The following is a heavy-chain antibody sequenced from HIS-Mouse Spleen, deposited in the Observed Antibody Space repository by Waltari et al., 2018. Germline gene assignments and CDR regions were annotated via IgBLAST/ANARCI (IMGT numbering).Heavy chain of an antibody. CDR2: IYYRGGT. CDR3: AREIPYSSSWYDWYFDL. D-gene: IGHD6-13*01. CDR1: GGSISSSSYY. V-gene: IGHV4-39*07. J-gene: IGHJ2*01. Sequence: QLQLQESGPGLVKPSETLSLTCTVSGGSISSSSYYWGWIRQPQGKGLEWIGSIYYRGGTYHNPSLKSRVTISVDTSKNQFSRKLSSVTAADTAVYYCAREIPYSSSWYDWYFDLWGRGTLVTVSS.